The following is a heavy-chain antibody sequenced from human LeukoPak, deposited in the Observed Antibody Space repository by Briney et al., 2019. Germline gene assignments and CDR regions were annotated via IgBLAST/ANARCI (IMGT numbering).Heavy chain of an antibody. J-gene: IGHJ4*02. Sequence: PSETLSLTCTVSGGSISSSSYYWGWIRQPPGKGLEWIGSIYYSGSTYYNPSLKSRVTISVDTSKNQFSLKLSSVTAADTAVYYCAGRYGDYPHWSQGTLVTVSS. CDR3: AGRYGDYPH. V-gene: IGHV4-39*07. D-gene: IGHD4-17*01. CDR1: GGSISSSSYY. CDR2: IYYSGST.